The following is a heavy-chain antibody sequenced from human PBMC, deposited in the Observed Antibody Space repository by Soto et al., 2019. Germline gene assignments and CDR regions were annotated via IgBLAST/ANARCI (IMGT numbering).Heavy chain of an antibody. CDR1: GFSFSNHA. V-gene: IGHV3-30-3*01. CDR3: ARRFCSGASCNGNDAFDI. D-gene: IGHD2-15*01. CDR2: WSVAGSVK. J-gene: IGHJ3*02. Sequence: QVQLVESGGGVVQPGRSLRLSCAASGFSFSNHAFHWVRQAPGKGLEWVAVWSVAGSVKYYGDSVKGRFTISRENSKNTVYLHMNSLGAEDTAVYYCARRFCSGASCNGNDAFDIWGQGTMVNVFS.